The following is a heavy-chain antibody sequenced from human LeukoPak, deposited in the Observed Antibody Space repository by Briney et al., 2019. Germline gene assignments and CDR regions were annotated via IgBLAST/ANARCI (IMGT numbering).Heavy chain of an antibody. CDR3: ARDRYSYGYESDYYYYYMDV. V-gene: IGHV4-4*07. Sequence: SETLSLTCTVSGGSITSYYWSWIRQPAGKGLEWIGRIHTSGSTSYNPSLKSRVTMSVDTSKNQFSLKLSSVTAADTAVYYCARDRYSYGYESDYYYYYMDVWGKGTTVTISS. J-gene: IGHJ6*03. CDR2: IHTSGST. CDR1: GGSITSYY. D-gene: IGHD5-18*01.